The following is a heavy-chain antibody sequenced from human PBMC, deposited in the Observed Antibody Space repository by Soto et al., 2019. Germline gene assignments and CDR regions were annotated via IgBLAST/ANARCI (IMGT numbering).Heavy chain of an antibody. Sequence: GGSLRLSCAASGFIFSSYSMNWVRQAPGKGLEWVAFISYDGSNKNYADSVKGRFTISRDNSKNTLYLQMNSLRTEDTAVYYCARLDIVGATDPRDPWGQGALVTAPQ. CDR2: ISYDGSNK. V-gene: IGHV3-30-3*01. CDR1: GFIFSSYS. D-gene: IGHD1-26*01. J-gene: IGHJ5*02. CDR3: ARLDIVGATDPRDP.